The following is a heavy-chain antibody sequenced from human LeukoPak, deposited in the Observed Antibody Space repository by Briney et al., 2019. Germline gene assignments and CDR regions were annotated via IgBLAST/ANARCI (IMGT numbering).Heavy chain of an antibody. CDR1: GFTFGGYA. D-gene: IGHD4/OR15-4a*01. J-gene: IGHJ4*02. Sequence: GGSLRLSCTASGFTFGGYAMSWFRQAPGKGLEWVGFIRSKAYGGTTEYAASVKGRFTISRDDSKSIAYLQMNSLKTEDTAVYYCARDTRYGAQWRDWGQGTLVTVSS. CDR2: IRSKAYGGTT. V-gene: IGHV3-49*03. CDR3: ARDTRYGAQWRD.